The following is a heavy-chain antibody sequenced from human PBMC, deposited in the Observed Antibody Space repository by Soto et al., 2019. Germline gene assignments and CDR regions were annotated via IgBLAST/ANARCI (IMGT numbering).Heavy chain of an antibody. Sequence: ASVKVSCKASGYTFTSYAMHWVRQAPGQRLEWMGWINAGNGNTKYSQKFQGRVTITRDTSASAAYMELSSLRSEDTTVYYCARDSKEYSSSSYYFDYWGQGTPVTVSS. J-gene: IGHJ4*02. D-gene: IGHD6-6*01. CDR3: ARDSKEYSSSSYYFDY. V-gene: IGHV1-3*01. CDR1: GYTFTSYA. CDR2: INAGNGNT.